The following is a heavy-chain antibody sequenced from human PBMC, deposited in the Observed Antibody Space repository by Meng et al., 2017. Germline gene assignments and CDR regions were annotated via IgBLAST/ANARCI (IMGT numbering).Heavy chain of an antibody. D-gene: IGHD3-3*01. J-gene: IGHJ4*02. Sequence: VQRQESGPVRTTPPWTRALTCTVAGGSISSYYWSWIRQPPGKVLEWIGYIYYSGSTNYNPSLKSRVTISVDTSKNQFSLKLSSVSAADTAVYYCARGYDFWSGQYYFDYWGQGTLVTVSS. CDR3: ARGYDFWSGQYYFDY. CDR1: GGSISSYY. V-gene: IGHV4-59*01. CDR2: IYYSGST.